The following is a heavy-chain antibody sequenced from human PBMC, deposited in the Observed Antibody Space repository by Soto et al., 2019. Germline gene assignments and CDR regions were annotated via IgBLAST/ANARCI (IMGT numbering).Heavy chain of an antibody. CDR1: GGSISSSNW. D-gene: IGHD3-16*01. Sequence: QVQLQESGPGLVKPSGTLSHTCAVSGGSISSSNWWIWVRQPPGKGLEWIGEIYHSGSTNYNPSLKSRVTISVDKSKNQFSLKLSSVTAADTAVYYCARRRGGWSRIIRNFDYWGQGTLVTVSS. V-gene: IGHV4-4*02. J-gene: IGHJ4*02. CDR3: ARRRGGWSRIIRNFDY. CDR2: IYHSGST.